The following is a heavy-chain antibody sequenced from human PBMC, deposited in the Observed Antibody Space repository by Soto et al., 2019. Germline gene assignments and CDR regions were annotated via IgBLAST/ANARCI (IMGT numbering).Heavy chain of an antibody. J-gene: IGHJ6*02. CDR1: GFTFSSYD. V-gene: IGHV3-13*05. Sequence: GGSLRLSCVASGFTFSSYDMHWVRQATGKGLEWVSAIGTAGAPYYPGSVKGRFTISRENAKNSLYLQMNSLRDGDTAVYYCARGSTYSGLDVWGQGTTVTSP. CDR2: IGTAGAP. CDR3: ARGSTYSGLDV.